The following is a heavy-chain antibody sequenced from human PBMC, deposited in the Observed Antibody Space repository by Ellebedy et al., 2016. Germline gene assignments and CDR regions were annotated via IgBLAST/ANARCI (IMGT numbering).Heavy chain of an antibody. Sequence: GGSLRLSXAASGFIFSNYAMNWVRQAPGKGLEWVSSISGSGDGTYYADSVKGRFTISRDNSKNTLYLQMDSLTAEDTAAYYCAKDLQVAARAVFDYWGRGTLVAVSS. V-gene: IGHV3-23*01. CDR1: GFIFSNYA. CDR3: AKDLQVAARAVFDY. D-gene: IGHD6-6*01. CDR2: ISGSGDGT. J-gene: IGHJ4*02.